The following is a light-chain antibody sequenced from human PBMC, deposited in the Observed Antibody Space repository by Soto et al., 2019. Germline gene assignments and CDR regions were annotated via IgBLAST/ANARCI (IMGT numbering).Light chain of an antibody. V-gene: IGLV1-40*01. CDR3: QSYDSSLSGPHWV. CDR1: SSNIGAGYD. J-gene: IGLJ3*02. CDR2: GNS. Sequence: QSVLTQPPSVSGAPGQRVTISCTGSSSNIGAGYDVHWYQQLPGTAPKLLIYGNSNRPSGVPDRFSGSKSGTSASLAITGLQAEDAADYYCQSYDSSLSGPHWVFGGGTKLTVL.